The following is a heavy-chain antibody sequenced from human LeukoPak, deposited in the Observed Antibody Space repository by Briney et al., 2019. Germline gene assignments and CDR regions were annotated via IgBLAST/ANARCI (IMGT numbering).Heavy chain of an antibody. Sequence: SETLSLTCTVSGGSISSYYWGWFRQPPGKGPEWIGYIYYSGSTNYNPSLKSRVTISVDASKNQFSLKLSSMTAADTAVYYCARGGAGYYFEYWGQGTLVTVSS. V-gene: IGHV4-59*01. D-gene: IGHD3-10*01. J-gene: IGHJ4*02. CDR1: GGSISSYY. CDR2: IYYSGST. CDR3: ARGGAGYYFEY.